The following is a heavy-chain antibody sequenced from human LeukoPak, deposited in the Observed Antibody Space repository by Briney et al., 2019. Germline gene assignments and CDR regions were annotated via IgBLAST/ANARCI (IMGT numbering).Heavy chain of an antibody. CDR3: ARWDYDSSGYALYYFDY. CDR2: INTYTGIP. V-gene: IGHV7-4-1*02. J-gene: IGHJ4*02. D-gene: IGHD3-22*01. CDR1: GYTFTSYA. Sequence: GASVKVSCKASGYTFTSYAMNWVRQAPGQGLEWMGWINTYTGIPTYAQGFTGRFVFSLDTSVSTAYLQISSLKAEDTAVYYCARWDYDSSGYALYYFDYWGQGTLVTVSS.